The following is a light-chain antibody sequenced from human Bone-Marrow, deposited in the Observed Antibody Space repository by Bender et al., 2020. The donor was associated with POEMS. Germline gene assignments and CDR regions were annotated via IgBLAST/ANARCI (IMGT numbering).Light chain of an antibody. V-gene: IGLV2-14*01. J-gene: IGLJ3*02. CDR1: SSDVDDYHY. Sequence: HSALTQPASMSGSPGQSITTSCTGTSSDVDDYHYVSWYQQHPGKAPKLMIYDVSDRPSGVSDRFSASKSGNTASLTISGLQAEDEAHYYCCSYTGSVTVMFGGGTKLTVL. CDR3: CSYTGSVTVM. CDR2: DVS.